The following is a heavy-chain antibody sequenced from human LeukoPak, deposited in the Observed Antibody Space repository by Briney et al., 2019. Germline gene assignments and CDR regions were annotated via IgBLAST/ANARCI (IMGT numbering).Heavy chain of an antibody. CDR3: ARGGGFCGGDCYGIVY. V-gene: IGHV3-21*01. Sequence: GGSLRLSCAASGFTFSPYSMNWVRQAPGKGLEWVSSVSSRSSYINYADSVKGRFIISRDDAKNSLYLQMNSLRAEDTAVYYCARGGGFCGGDCYGIVYWGQGTLVIVSS. J-gene: IGHJ4*02. D-gene: IGHD2-21*01. CDR1: GFTFSPYS. CDR2: VSSRSSYI.